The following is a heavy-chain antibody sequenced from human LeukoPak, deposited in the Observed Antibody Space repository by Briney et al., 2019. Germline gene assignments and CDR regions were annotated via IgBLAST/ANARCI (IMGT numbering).Heavy chain of an antibody. J-gene: IGHJ3*02. Sequence: SETLSLTCAVYGGSFSGYYWSWIRQPPGKGLEWIGEINHSGSTNYNPSLKSRVTISVDTSKNQFSLKLSSVTAADTAVYYCARGPRVYYDSSGYYEPDAFDIWGQGTMATVSS. CDR2: INHSGST. CDR1: GGSFSGYY. CDR3: ARGPRVYYDSSGYYEPDAFDI. V-gene: IGHV4-34*01. D-gene: IGHD3-22*01.